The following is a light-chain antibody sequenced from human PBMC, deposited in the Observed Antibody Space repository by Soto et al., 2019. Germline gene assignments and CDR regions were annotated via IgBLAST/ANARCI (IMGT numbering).Light chain of an antibody. J-gene: IGKJ2*01. Sequence: EIVMTQSPATLSVSPGERATLSCRASQSVSSDLAWYQQKPGQAPRLLIYGAPTRATGISARFSGSGSGTEFTLTISSLQAEDFAVYYCQQYNNWPPYTFGQGTKVDIK. CDR3: QQYNNWPPYT. V-gene: IGKV3-15*01. CDR1: QSVSSD. CDR2: GAP.